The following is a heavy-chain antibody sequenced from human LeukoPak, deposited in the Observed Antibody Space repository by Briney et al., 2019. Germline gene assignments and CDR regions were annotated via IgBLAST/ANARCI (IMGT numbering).Heavy chain of an antibody. CDR1: GGSISSYY. CDR3: ARVRRGDIVATIDY. D-gene: IGHD5-12*01. CDR2: IYTSGST. V-gene: IGHV4-4*07. J-gene: IGHJ4*02. Sequence: PSETLSLTCTVSGGSISSYYWSWIRQPAGKGLEWIGRIYTSGSTNYNPSLKSRVTMSVDTSKNQFSLKLSPVTAADTAVYYCARVRRGDIVATIDYWGQGTLVTVSS.